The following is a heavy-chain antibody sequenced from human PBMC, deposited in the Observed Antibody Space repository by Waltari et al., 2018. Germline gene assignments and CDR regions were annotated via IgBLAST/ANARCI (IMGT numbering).Heavy chain of an antibody. J-gene: IGHJ4*02. CDR2: INPSGGST. D-gene: IGHD6-6*01. CDR1: GYTFTSYY. CDR3: ARDHLEYSSSSVFDY. V-gene: IGHV1-46*01. Sequence: QVQLVQSGAEVKKPGASVKVSCKASGYTFTSYYMHWVRQAPGQGLEGRGIINPSGGSTSYDQKFQGRVTMTRDTSTSTVYMELSSLRSEDTAVYYCARDHLEYSSSSVFDYWGQGTLVTVSS.